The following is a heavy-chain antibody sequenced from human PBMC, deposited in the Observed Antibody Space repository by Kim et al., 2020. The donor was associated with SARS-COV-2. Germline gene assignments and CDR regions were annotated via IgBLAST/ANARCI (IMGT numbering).Heavy chain of an antibody. Sequence: SETLSLTCTVSGGSISSSTYYWGWIRQPPGKGLEWIGSISYSGSTYYNPSLKTPVTISVDTSKNHLSLKLSSVTAADTAVYYCARRALTYWDDWSFGLWGAGTLVSVSP. CDR2: ISYSGST. CDR1: GGSISSSTYY. CDR3: ARRALTYWDDWSFGL. J-gene: IGHJ2*01. V-gene: IGHV4-39*02. D-gene: IGHD2-8*02.